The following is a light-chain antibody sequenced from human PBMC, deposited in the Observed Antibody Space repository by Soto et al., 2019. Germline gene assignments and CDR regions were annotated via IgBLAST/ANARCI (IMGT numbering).Light chain of an antibody. V-gene: IGLV2-14*03. CDR2: DVT. J-gene: IGLJ1*01. Sequence: QSALTQPASVSGSPGQSITISCTGTSSDVGGFNYVSWYQQHPGKAPKLMIYDVTNRPSGVSYRFSGSKSGNTASLTISGLQAEDEADYYCNSYTGSSTHVFGAGTKLTVL. CDR3: NSYTGSSTHV. CDR1: SSDVGGFNY.